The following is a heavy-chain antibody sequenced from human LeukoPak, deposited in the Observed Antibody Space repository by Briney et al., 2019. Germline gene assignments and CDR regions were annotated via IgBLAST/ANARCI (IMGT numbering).Heavy chain of an antibody. Sequence: SETLSLTCAVSGGSITSSNWWSWVRQPPGKGLEWIGEIYHSGSTNYNPSLKSRVTILLDKSKNQFSLTLTSVTVADTAFYYCARGGIRGYSAFDNLDFWGLGTHVTVSS. V-gene: IGHV4-4*02. CDR2: IYHSGST. J-gene: IGHJ4*02. D-gene: IGHD5-12*01. CDR3: ARGGIRGYSAFDNLDF. CDR1: GGSITSSNW.